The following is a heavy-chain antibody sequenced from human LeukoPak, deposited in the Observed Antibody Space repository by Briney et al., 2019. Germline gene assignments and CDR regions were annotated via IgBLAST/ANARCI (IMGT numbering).Heavy chain of an antibody. J-gene: IGHJ5*02. V-gene: IGHV1-24*01. CDR2: FDPEDGKT. D-gene: IGHD6-19*01. CDR1: GYTLTELS. CDR3: ATTRTSGGWSGGWFDP. Sequence: ASVKVSCKVSGYTLTELSMHWVRQAPGKGLEWMGGFDPEDGKTIYAQKFQGRVTMTEDTSTDTAYMELSSLRSEDTAVYYCATTRTSGGWSGGWFDPWGQGTLVTVSS.